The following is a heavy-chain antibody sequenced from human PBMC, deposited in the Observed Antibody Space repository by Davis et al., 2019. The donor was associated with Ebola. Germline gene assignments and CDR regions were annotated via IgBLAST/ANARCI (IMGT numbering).Heavy chain of an antibody. Sequence: ASVKVSCKASGYTFSTYAMHWLRQAPGQRPEWVGWINADGDNTRYSQKFQGRVTITRDTSASTTYMELSSLRSEDTAVYYCAREIPVAPFDYWGQGTLVTVSS. V-gene: IGHV1-3*01. CDR2: INADGDNT. CDR1: GYTFSTYA. J-gene: IGHJ4*02. D-gene: IGHD6-19*01. CDR3: AREIPVAPFDY.